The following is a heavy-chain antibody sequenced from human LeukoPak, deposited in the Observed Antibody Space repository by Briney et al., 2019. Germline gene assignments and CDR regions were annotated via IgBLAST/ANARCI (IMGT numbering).Heavy chain of an antibody. V-gene: IGHV1-2*02. D-gene: IGHD2-2*01. CDR1: GYSFTTYG. CDR2: INPNSGGT. CDR3: ARDRVVPAAMVRNWFDP. J-gene: IGHJ5*02. Sequence: ASVKVSCKASGYSFTTYGISWVRQAPGQGLEWMGWINPNSGGTNYAQKFQGRVTMTRDTSISTAYMELSRLRSDDTAVYYCARDRVVPAAMVRNWFDPWGQGTLVTVSS.